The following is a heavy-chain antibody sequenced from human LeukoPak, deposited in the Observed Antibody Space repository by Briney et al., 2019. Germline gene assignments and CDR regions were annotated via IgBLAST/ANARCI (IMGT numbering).Heavy chain of an antibody. V-gene: IGHV5-51*01. CDR2: IYPGDSDT. Sequence: GESLKISCKGSGYSFTSYWIGWVRQMPGKGLEWMGIIYPGDSDTRYSPSFQGQVTISADKSISTAYLQWSSLKASDAAMYYCARQIVATIYYFDYWGQGTLVTVSS. CDR1: GYSFTSYW. D-gene: IGHD5-12*01. CDR3: ARQIVATIYYFDY. J-gene: IGHJ4*02.